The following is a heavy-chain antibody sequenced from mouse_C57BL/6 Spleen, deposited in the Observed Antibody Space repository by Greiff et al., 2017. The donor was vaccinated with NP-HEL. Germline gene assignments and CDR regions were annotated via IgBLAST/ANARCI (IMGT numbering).Heavy chain of an antibody. CDR1: GYTFTSYW. V-gene: IGHV1-50*01. CDR2: IDPSDSYT. J-gene: IGHJ4*01. CDR3: ARSYVGYYAMDY. Sequence: QVQLQQPGAELVKPGASVKLSCKASGYTFTSYWMQWVKQRPGQGLEWIGEIDPSDSYTNYNQKFKGKATLTVDTSSSTAYMQLSSLTSEDSAVYYCARSYVGYYAMDYWGQGTSVTVSS. D-gene: IGHD1-1*01.